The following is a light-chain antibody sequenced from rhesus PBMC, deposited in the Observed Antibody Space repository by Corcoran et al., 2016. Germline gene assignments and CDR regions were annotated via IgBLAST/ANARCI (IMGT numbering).Light chain of an antibody. J-gene: IGKJ4*01. CDR3: QQYSSRPPT. V-gene: IGKV1-22*01. Sequence: DIQMTQSPSSLSASLGDRVTITCRANQGITDDLAWYQQKPGDSPKLLFYEASILQSGIPSRFSGSGSGTDFTLTIGSLQSEDFATYYCQQYSSRPPTFGGGTKVEIK. CDR1: QGITDD. CDR2: EAS.